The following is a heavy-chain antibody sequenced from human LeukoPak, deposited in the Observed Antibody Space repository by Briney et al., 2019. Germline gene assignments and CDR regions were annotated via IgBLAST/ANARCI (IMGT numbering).Heavy chain of an antibody. D-gene: IGHD2-15*01. J-gene: IGHJ4*02. CDR2: IYHSGST. Sequence: SETLSLTCTVSGGSISSYYWGWIRQPPGKGLEWIGSIYHSGSTYYNPSLKSRVTISVDTSKNQFSLKLSSVTAADTAVYYCARGRGRYCSGGSCPIPDYWGQGTLVTVSS. V-gene: IGHV4-38-2*02. CDR1: GGSISSYY. CDR3: ARGRGRYCSGGSCPIPDY.